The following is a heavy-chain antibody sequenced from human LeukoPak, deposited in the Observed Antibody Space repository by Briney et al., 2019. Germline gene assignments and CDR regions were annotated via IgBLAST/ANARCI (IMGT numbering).Heavy chain of an antibody. J-gene: IGHJ4*02. D-gene: IGHD3-10*01. V-gene: IGHV3-48*03. Sequence: GGSLRLSCAASGFTFSSYEMNWVRQAPGKGLEWVSYISSSGSTIYYADSVKGRFTISRDNAKNPLYLQMNSLRAEDTAVYYCARKYYYGSGSYYLSYFDYWSQGTLVTVSS. CDR2: ISSSGSTI. CDR3: ARKYYYGSGSYYLSYFDY. CDR1: GFTFSSYE.